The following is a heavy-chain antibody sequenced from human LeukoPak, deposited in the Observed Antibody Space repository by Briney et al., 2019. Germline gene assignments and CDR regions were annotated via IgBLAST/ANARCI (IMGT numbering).Heavy chain of an antibody. CDR3: ARGSYRSGSYNWFDP. CDR2: IHYSGSS. D-gene: IGHD3-10*01. Sequence: SETLSLTCTVSGGSISSDDHYWNWIRHHPGKGLEWIGYIHYSGSSHYNPSLKSRLTISVDTSKNQFSLELTSVTAADTAVYYCARGSYRSGSYNWFDPWGQGTLVTVSP. V-gene: IGHV4-31*03. J-gene: IGHJ5*02. CDR1: GGSISSDDHY.